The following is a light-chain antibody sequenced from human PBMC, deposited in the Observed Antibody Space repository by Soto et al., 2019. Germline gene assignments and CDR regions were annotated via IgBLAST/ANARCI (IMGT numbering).Light chain of an antibody. CDR1: SSDVGDYNY. CDR3: CSFAGSYTFWV. Sequence: QSALTQPRSVSGSPGQSVTISCTGTSSDVGDYNYVSWYQQYPGKAPKLVIYDVSKRPSGVPDRFSGSKSGNTASLTISGCQAEDEADYYCCSFAGSYTFWVFGGGTKLTVL. V-gene: IGLV2-11*01. J-gene: IGLJ3*02. CDR2: DVS.